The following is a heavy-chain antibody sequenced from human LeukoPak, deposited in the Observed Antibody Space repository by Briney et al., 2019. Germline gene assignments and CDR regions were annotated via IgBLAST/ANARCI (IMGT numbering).Heavy chain of an antibody. V-gene: IGHV3-23*01. CDR3: ASYYYDSSGTGGHFDY. CDR2: ISGSGGST. J-gene: IGHJ4*02. D-gene: IGHD3-22*01. Sequence: GGSLILSCAASGFNFSCYAMSSVRQAPGKGLEWVSAISGSGGSTYYADSVKGRFTISRDNSKSTRYLQMNSLRAEDTAVYYCASYYYDSSGTGGHFDYWGQGTLVTVSS. CDR1: GFNFSCYA.